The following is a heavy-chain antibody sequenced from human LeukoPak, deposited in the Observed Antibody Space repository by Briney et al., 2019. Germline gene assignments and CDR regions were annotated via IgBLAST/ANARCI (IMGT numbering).Heavy chain of an antibody. CDR3: TTVAAGLFDY. J-gene: IGHJ4*02. Sequence: GGSLRLSCAASGFTFSNAWMSWVRQAPGKGLEWAGRIKSKTDGGTTDYAAPVKGRFTISRDDSKNTLYLQMISLKTEDTAVYYCTTVAAGLFDYWGQGTLVTVSS. CDR2: IKSKTDGGTT. D-gene: IGHD6-13*01. V-gene: IGHV3-15*01. CDR1: GFTFSNAW.